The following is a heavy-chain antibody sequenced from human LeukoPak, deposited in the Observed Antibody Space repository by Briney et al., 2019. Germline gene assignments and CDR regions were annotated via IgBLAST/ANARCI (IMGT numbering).Heavy chain of an antibody. CDR1: GYTFTSYG. J-gene: IGHJ6*03. CDR3: ARLQLLQAYYYYYYMDV. V-gene: IGHV1-18*01. CDR2: ISAYNGNT. Sequence: ASVKVSCKASGYTFTSYGISWVRQAPGQGLEWMGWISAYNGNTNYAQKLQGRVTMITDTSTSTAYMELRSLRSDGTAVYYCARLQLLQAYYYYYYMDVWGKGTTVTVSS. D-gene: IGHD2-2*01.